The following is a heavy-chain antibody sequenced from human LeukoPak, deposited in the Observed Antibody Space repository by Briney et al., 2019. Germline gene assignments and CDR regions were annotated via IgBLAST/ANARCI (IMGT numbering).Heavy chain of an antibody. Sequence: PGGSLRLSCAASGFTFSSYAMHWVRQAPGKGLEWVAVISYDGSNKYYADSVKGRFTISRDNSKNTLYLQMNSLRAEDTAVYYCARAKGDILTGYYYYYGMDVWGQGTTVTVSS. D-gene: IGHD3-9*01. CDR1: GFTFSSYA. J-gene: IGHJ6*02. CDR2: ISYDGSNK. CDR3: ARAKGDILTGYYYYYGMDV. V-gene: IGHV3-30*04.